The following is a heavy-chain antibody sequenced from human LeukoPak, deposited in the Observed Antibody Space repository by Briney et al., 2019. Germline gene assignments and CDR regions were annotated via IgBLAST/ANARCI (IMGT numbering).Heavy chain of an antibody. J-gene: IGHJ4*02. CDR1: GFTFSSYS. Sequence: GGSLRLSCAASGFTFSSYSMNWVRQAPGKGLEWVSSISSSSSYMYYADSVKGRFTISRDNAKNSLYLQMNSLRAEDTAVYYCASAGYSSGWYVVYWGQGTLVTVSS. CDR2: ISSSSSYM. V-gene: IGHV3-21*01. CDR3: ASAGYSSGWYVVY. D-gene: IGHD6-19*01.